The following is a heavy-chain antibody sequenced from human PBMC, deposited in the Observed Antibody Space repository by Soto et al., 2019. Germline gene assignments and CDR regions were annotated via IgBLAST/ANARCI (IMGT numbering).Heavy chain of an antibody. CDR3: ARVGYDILTGSSSWYYYYMDV. CDR1: GFTVSSNY. J-gene: IGHJ6*03. CDR2: IYSGDST. V-gene: IGHV3-66*01. D-gene: IGHD3-9*01. Sequence: PGGSLRLSCAASGFTVSSNYMSWVRQAPGKGLEWVSVIYSGDSTYYADSVKGRFTISRDNSKNTLYLQMSSLRAEDTAVYYCARVGYDILTGSSSWYYYYMDVWGKGTTVTVSS.